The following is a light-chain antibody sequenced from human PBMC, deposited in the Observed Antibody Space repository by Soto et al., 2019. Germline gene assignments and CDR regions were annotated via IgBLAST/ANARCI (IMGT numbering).Light chain of an antibody. CDR1: SSDVGDYNY. Sequence: QSVLTQPASVSGSPGQSITISCTATSSDVGDYNYVSWYQQHPGKAPKLMIYEVSNRPSGVSDRFSGSKSGNTASLTISGLQAEDEADYYCSSYTNSNTLVFGGGTKLTVL. J-gene: IGLJ2*01. V-gene: IGLV2-14*01. CDR3: SSYTNSNTLV. CDR2: EVS.